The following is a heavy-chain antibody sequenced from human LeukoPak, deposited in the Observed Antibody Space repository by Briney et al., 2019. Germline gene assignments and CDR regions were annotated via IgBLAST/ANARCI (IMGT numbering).Heavy chain of an antibody. J-gene: IGHJ2*01. V-gene: IGHV3-48*03. D-gene: IGHD2-15*01. CDR2: ISSSGSPI. CDR3: ATKYCSGGSCYHYWYFDL. CDR1: GFTFSSYE. Sequence: PGGFLRLSCAASGFTFSSYEMNWVRQAPGKGLEWVSYISSSGSPIYYADSVKGRFTISRDNAKNSLYLQMNSLRAEDTAVYYCATKYCSGGSCYHYWYFDLWGRGTLVTVSS.